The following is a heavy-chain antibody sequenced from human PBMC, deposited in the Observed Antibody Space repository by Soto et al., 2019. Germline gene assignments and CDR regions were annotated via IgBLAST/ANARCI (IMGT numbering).Heavy chain of an antibody. CDR1: GYSFTSYW. Sequence: GESLKISCKGSGYSFTSYWISWVRQMPGKGLGWVGSIDPSDSYTNYSPSFQGQVTISADKYISTAYLQWSSLKAGDTAMYYCLRGSHMVTSEYFDYWGQGTLVTVSS. V-gene: IGHV5-10-1*04. CDR2: IDPSDSYT. D-gene: IGHD5-18*01. CDR3: LRGSHMVTSEYFDY. J-gene: IGHJ4*02.